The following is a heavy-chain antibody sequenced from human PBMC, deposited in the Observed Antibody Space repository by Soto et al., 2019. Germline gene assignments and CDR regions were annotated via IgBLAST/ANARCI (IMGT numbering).Heavy chain of an antibody. Sequence: SVNVSCKASGGSFGKSAITWVRQTPGQGLEWLGGFIPVYRTLNYAQKFQGRVTITADESTGTAYMTLSSLASDDTAVYYCATGVIWIGYFTVDSWGQGTRVTVSS. D-gene: IGHD3-3*01. V-gene: IGHV1-69*13. CDR3: ATGVIWIGYFTVDS. CDR2: FIPVYRTL. CDR1: GGSFGKSA. J-gene: IGHJ4*02.